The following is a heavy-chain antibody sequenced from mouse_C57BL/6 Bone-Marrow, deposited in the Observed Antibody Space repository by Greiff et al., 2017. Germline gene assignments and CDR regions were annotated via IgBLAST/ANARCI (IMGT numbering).Heavy chain of an antibody. J-gene: IGHJ4*01. CDR2: ISSGGDYI. CDR1: GFTFSSYA. Sequence: EVKLVESGEGLVKPGGSLKLSCAASGFTFSSYAMSWVRQTPEKRLEWVAYISSGGDYIYYADTVKGRFTISRDNARNTLYLQMSSLKSEDTAMYYCTRAYDYDYAMDYWGQGTSVTVSS. V-gene: IGHV5-9-1*02. CDR3: TRAYDYDYAMDY. D-gene: IGHD2-4*01.